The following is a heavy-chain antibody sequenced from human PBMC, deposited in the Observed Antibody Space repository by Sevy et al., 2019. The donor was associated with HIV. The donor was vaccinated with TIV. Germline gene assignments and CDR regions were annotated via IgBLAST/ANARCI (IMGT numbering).Heavy chain of an antibody. CDR1: GFSLSTSGVG. CDR2: IYWDDDK. V-gene: IGHV2-5*02. CDR3: ARFNYGDYTAYFDF. J-gene: IGHJ4*02. D-gene: IGHD4-17*01. Sequence: SGTTLVKPTQTLTLTCTFSGFSLSTSGVGVGWIRQPPGKALEWLTLIYWDDDKRYSPSLKSGLTITKDTSKSQVVLTMTNMDPVDTATYFCARFNYGDYTAYFDFWGQGTLVTVSS.